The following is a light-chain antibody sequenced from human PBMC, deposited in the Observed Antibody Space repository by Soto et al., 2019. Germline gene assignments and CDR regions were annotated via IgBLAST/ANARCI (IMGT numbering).Light chain of an antibody. V-gene: IGKV3-20*01. Sequence: EVVLTQSPDTLSLPPGERPTLSCRSSQSISSYLAWYQQKPGQAPRLLIYGASSRATGIPDRFSGSGSGTDFTLTISRLEPEDFAVYYCQQYGSSPPRGITFGQGTRLEI. J-gene: IGKJ5*01. CDR3: QQYGSSPPRGIT. CDR2: GAS. CDR1: QSISSY.